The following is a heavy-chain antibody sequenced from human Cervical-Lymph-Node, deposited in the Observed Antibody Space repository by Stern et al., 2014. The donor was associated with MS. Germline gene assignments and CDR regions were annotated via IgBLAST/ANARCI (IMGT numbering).Heavy chain of an antibody. V-gene: IGHV3-30*03. J-gene: IGHJ4*02. CDR2: ISSDGSNR. CDR1: GFTFTDYG. Sequence: VQLVQSGGRVVQPGRSLRLSCAASGFTFTDYGMHLVRQAPGKGLEWVAVISSDGSNRFYADSVRGRFTISSDTSKSTLYLQMNGLRPEDTAVYYCTTPKPMATGLFFDYWGQGTLVTVSS. CDR3: TTPKPMATGLFFDY. D-gene: IGHD5-24*01.